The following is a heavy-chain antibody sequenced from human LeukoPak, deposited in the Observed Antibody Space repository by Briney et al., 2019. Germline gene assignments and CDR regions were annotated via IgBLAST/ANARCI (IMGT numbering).Heavy chain of an antibody. CDR3: AKSPLVVITRNIFDY. V-gene: IGHV3-30-3*02. CDR2: ISYDGSNK. CDR1: GFTFSSYA. Sequence: GGSLRLSCAASGFTFSSYAMHRVRQAPGKGLEWVAVISYDGSNKYYADSVKGRFTISRDNSKNTLYLQMNSLRAEDTAVYYCAKSPLVVITRNIFDYWGQGTLVTVSS. D-gene: IGHD3-22*01. J-gene: IGHJ4*02.